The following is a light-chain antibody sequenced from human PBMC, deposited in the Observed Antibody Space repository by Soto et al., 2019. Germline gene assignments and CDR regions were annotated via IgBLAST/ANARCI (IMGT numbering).Light chain of an antibody. CDR3: PSYDSSLSGWV. Sequence: QSVLTQPPSVSGAPVQRVTISCTGSSANIGAGYDVHWYQQLPGTAPKLLIYGNSKRPSGVPDRFSGSKSGTSASLDITGLQAEDEADYYCPSYDSSLSGWVFGGGTKLTVL. CDR2: GNS. CDR1: SANIGAGYD. J-gene: IGLJ3*02. V-gene: IGLV1-40*01.